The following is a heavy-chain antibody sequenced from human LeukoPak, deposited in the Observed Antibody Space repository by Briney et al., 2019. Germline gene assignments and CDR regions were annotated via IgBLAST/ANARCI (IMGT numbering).Heavy chain of an antibody. Sequence: PSETLSLTCNVSGDSIRGSDYYWGWTRQPPGKGVEWIANIWYSGSAYYNPSLQSRVTIAVDTSKNQFSLNVKSVTAGDSAVYYCLRHAGGIILTWGQGTRVAVSS. J-gene: IGHJ5*02. CDR1: GDSIRGSDYY. V-gene: IGHV4-39*01. CDR3: LRHAGGIILT. D-gene: IGHD1-1*01. CDR2: IWYSGSA.